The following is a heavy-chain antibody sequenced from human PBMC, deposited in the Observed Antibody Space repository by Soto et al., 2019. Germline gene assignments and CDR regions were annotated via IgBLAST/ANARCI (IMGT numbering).Heavy chain of an antibody. D-gene: IGHD3-3*01. CDR3: ARDEGPITIFGEPPAGYFDF. V-gene: IGHV3-7*03. CDR1: GFPFSTYW. Sequence: GGSLRLSCAVSGFPFSTYWMSLVRQSPGKGLEWLASIKPDGSEKYYVDSVKGRFTISRDNAKDSLYLQMNSLRGEDTAVYYCARDEGPITIFGEPPAGYFDFWGQGTLVTVSS. CDR2: IKPDGSEK. J-gene: IGHJ4*02.